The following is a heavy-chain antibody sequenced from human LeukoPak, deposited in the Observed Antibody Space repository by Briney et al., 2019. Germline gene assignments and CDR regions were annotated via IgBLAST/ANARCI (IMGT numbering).Heavy chain of an antibody. V-gene: IGHV4-39*07. Sequence: SETLSLTCTVSGGSISSSSYYWGWIRQPPGKGLEWIGSIYYSGSTYYNPSLKSRVTISVDTSKNQFSLKLSSVTAADTAVYYCARNILTAGYDAFDIWGQGTMVTVSS. J-gene: IGHJ3*02. CDR3: ARNILTAGYDAFDI. CDR1: GGSISSSSYY. CDR2: IYYSGST. D-gene: IGHD3-9*01.